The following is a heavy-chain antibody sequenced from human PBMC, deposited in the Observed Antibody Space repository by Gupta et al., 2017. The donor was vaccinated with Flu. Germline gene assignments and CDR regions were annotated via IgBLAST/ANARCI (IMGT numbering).Heavy chain of an antibody. CDR2: IYYGGRT. J-gene: IGHJ6*03. CDR1: GGSIDGSRNC. Sequence: QLELQESGPGLVKPSETLSLTCTVSGGSIDGSRNCWGWIRQAPGRGLEWIGSIYYGGRTYYNAAHRSRVAMDVDTSTKQSFLKVLYLMEPDTSVYYGVGQDRLSPYYYMDVWGKGATVTVSS. CDR3: VGQDRLSPYYYMDV. V-gene: IGHV4-39*01.